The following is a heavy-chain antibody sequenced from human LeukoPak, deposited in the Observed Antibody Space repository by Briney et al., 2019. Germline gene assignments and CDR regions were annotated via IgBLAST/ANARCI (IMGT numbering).Heavy chain of an antibody. CDR3: ARLPYSSSYYDY. Sequence: GGSLRLSCAASGFTFSSHWMSWVRQAPGKGLEWVANIRPDGSEKYYVDSVKGRFTISRDNAKNSLSLQMNSLRAEDTAVFYCARLPYSSSYYDYWGQGAVVTVSS. D-gene: IGHD6-13*01. CDR2: IRPDGSEK. V-gene: IGHV3-7*04. J-gene: IGHJ4*02. CDR1: GFTFSSHW.